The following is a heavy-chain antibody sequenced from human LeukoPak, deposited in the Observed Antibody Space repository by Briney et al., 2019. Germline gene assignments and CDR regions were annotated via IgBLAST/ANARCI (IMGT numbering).Heavy chain of an antibody. D-gene: IGHD6-19*01. V-gene: IGHV3-23*01. Sequence: PGESLRLSCAASGFTFATYAMSWVRQAPGKGLEWVSDISPSGRSTHYADSVRGRFTISRDNSKNTVYLQMNSLRVEDTALYYCAKDGAVAATQDAFDIWGQGTMVTVSS. CDR1: GFTFATYA. J-gene: IGHJ3*02. CDR2: ISPSGRST. CDR3: AKDGAVAATQDAFDI.